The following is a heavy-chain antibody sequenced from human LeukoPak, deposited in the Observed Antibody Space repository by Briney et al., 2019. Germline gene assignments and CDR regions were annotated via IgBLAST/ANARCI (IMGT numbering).Heavy chain of an antibody. D-gene: IGHD4-23*01. V-gene: IGHV1-69*04. CDR2: IIPILGIA. Sequence: SVKVSCKASGGTFSSYAISWVRQAPGRGLEWMGRIIPILGIANYAQKFQGRVTITADKSTSTAYMELSSLRSEDTAVYYCARDYGGNSRQPFDYWGQGTLVTVSS. CDR3: ARDYGGNSRQPFDY. CDR1: GGTFSSYA. J-gene: IGHJ4*02.